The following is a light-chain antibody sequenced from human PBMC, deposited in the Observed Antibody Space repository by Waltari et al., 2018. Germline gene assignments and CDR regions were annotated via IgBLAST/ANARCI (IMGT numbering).Light chain of an antibody. CDR1: QSVSRT. Sequence: ATLSCRASQSVSRTLAWYQQKTGQAPRLLIYGASTRATGIPERFSGGGSGTDFSLTISRLEPEDFAVYYCQHYVRLPATFGQGTKVEIK. CDR3: QHYVRLPAT. J-gene: IGKJ1*01. CDR2: GAS. V-gene: IGKV3-20*01.